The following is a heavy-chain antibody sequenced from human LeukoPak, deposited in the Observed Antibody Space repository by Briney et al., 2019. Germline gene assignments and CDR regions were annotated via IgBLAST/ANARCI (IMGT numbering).Heavy chain of an antibody. Sequence: SETLSLTCTVSGGSISTYYWSWIRQPPGKGLEWIGYIYYSGSSNYNPSLKSRVTISVDTSKNQFSLKLSSVTAADTAVYYCARDGYNFSYWGQGTLVTVSS. CDR1: GGSISTYY. CDR2: IYYSGSS. CDR3: ARDGYNFSY. J-gene: IGHJ4*02. V-gene: IGHV4-59*12. D-gene: IGHD5-24*01.